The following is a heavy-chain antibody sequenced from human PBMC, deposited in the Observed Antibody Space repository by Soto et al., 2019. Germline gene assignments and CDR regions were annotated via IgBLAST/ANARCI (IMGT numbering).Heavy chain of an antibody. CDR2: ISSDGSSF. CDR1: GFTFSSYW. D-gene: IGHD3-16*01. J-gene: IGHJ4*02. CDR3: TRGNYVWGTSGPRY. V-gene: IGHV3-74*01. Sequence: VGSLRLSCAASGFTFSSYWMHWVRQAPGKGLVWVSRISSDGSSFSYADSVKGRFTISRDNAKNTVYLQMNRLRADDTAVYYCTRGNYVWGTSGPRYWGQGTLVTVSS.